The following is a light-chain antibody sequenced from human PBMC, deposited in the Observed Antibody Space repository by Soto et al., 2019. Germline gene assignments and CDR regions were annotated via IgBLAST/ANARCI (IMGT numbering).Light chain of an antibody. CDR1: QGISSY. J-gene: IGKJ2*01. CDR3: QQLNAYPYT. CDR2: AAS. Sequence: IQLTQSPSSLSASVGDRVTITCRASQGISSYFAWYQQKPGKAPKVLIYAASTSQSGVPPRFSGSGSGTVFTLTISSLQPEDFATYYCQQLNAYPYTFGQGTQLEIK. V-gene: IGKV1-9*01.